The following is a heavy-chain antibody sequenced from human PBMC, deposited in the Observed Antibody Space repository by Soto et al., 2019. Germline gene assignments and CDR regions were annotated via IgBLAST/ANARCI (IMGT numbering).Heavy chain of an antibody. J-gene: IGHJ4*02. CDR2: IGSKGETYAT. CDR1: GLTFGASA. CDR3: IWESKFFSAWR. Sequence: VLSLRLSCAASGLTFGASALQWVRQASGKGLEWLGRIGSKGETYATAYAASVKGRFTISRDDSKNTAYLQMNSLESEDTAVYYCIWESKFFSAWRWGLGTLVTVSS. V-gene: IGHV3-73*01. D-gene: IGHD1-26*01.